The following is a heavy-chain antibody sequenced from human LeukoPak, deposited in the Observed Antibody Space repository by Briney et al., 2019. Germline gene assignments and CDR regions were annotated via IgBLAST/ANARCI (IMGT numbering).Heavy chain of an antibody. D-gene: IGHD3-22*01. CDR2: MYVSGRT. J-gene: IGHJ4*02. CDR3: ARELDYYDKSGDDSEPFDY. Sequence: PSETLSLTCTVSGGSMSSYYWSWIRQPAGKGLEWIGRMYVSGRTNNYPAVMGRVTISVDMSKNQISLKLTSVAAADTAVYYCARELDYYDKSGDDSEPFDYWGQGTLVTVSS. CDR1: GGSMSSYY. V-gene: IGHV4-4*07.